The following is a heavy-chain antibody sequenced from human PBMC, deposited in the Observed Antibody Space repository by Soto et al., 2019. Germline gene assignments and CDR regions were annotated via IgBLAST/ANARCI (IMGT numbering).Heavy chain of an antibody. Sequence: QVQLVQSGAEVKKPGASLKVSCKASGYTFTSYGISWVRQGPGQGLEWMGWISAYNGNTNYAHKLQGRVTMTTDTSTSTAYMELRSLRSDDTAVYYCARTPDDFWNYGFDSWGQGTLVTVSS. J-gene: IGHJ5*01. CDR2: ISAYNGNT. D-gene: IGHD3-3*01. V-gene: IGHV1-18*01. CDR3: ARTPDDFWNYGFDS. CDR1: GYTFTSYG.